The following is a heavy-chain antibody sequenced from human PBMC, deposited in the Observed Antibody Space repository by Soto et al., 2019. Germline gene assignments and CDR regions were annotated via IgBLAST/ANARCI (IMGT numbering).Heavy chain of an antibody. CDR2: ISGGGDST. CDR1: GFTFTTYA. CDR3: AKTYSSGWAIYYFYGMDV. J-gene: IGHJ6*02. D-gene: IGHD6-19*01. Sequence: EVQLLESGGGLVQPGGSLRLSCAASGFTFTTYAMNWVRQAPGKGLEWVSVISGGGDSTYYADSVKGRLTISRDNSKNTLYLQMNRLRAEDTAVYYCAKTYSSGWAIYYFYGMDVWGQGTTVTVSS. V-gene: IGHV3-23*01.